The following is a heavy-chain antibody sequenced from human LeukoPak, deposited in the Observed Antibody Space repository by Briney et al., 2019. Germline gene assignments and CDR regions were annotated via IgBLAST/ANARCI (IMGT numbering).Heavy chain of an antibody. CDR1: GYSFSSYW. J-gene: IGHJ4*02. Sequence: GESLKISCKGSGYSFSSYWISWVRQMPGKGLEWMGRIDPSDSNTKYSPSFQGRVTISADKSISTAYLQWSSLKASDTAMYYCARLTYCGGDCPVYWGQGTLVTVSS. D-gene: IGHD2-21*02. CDR2: IDPSDSNT. CDR3: ARLTYCGGDCPVY. V-gene: IGHV5-10-1*01.